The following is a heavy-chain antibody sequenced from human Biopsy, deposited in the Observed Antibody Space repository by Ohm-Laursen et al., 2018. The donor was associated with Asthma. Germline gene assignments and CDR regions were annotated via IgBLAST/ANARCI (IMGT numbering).Heavy chain of an antibody. D-gene: IGHD6-13*01. CDR1: GFAVSRDH. J-gene: IGHJ4*02. V-gene: IGHV3-21*04. Sequence: SLRLSCSASGFAVSRDHMFWVRQAPGKGLEWVSSITSSSSYIFYADSVKGRFTISRDNPRNSLYLQMNSLRGADTALYYCVKDIRLQLWGFDSWGQGTLVTVSS. CDR3: VKDIRLQLWGFDS. CDR2: ITSSSSYI.